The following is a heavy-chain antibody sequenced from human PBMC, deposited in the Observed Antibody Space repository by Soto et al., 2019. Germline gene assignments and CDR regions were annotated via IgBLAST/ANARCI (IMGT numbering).Heavy chain of an antibody. D-gene: IGHD3-16*01. CDR1: GGSISSGGYS. CDR3: ARAVAPYLGTWFDP. Sequence: TLSLTCAVSGGSISSGGYSWSWIRQPPGKGLEWIGSISHTGSTSYNPSLKGRVTMSVDKSKNQFSLKLSSVTAADMAVYYCARAVAPYLGTWFDPWGQGTLVTVSS. CDR2: ISHTGST. V-gene: IGHV4-30-2*01. J-gene: IGHJ5*02.